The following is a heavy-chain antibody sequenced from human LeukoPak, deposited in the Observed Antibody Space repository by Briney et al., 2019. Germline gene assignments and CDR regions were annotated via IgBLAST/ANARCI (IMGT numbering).Heavy chain of an antibody. J-gene: IGHJ4*02. D-gene: IGHD2-15*01. CDR1: GYTFTSYA. V-gene: IGHV1-3*01. Sequence: ASVKVPCKASGYTFTSYAMHWVRQAPGQRLEWMGWINAGNGNTKYSQKFQGRVTITRDTSASTAYMELSSLRSEDTAVYYCARGGCSGGSCYSSRYYFDYWGQGTLVTVSS. CDR2: INAGNGNT. CDR3: ARGGCSGGSCYSSRYYFDY.